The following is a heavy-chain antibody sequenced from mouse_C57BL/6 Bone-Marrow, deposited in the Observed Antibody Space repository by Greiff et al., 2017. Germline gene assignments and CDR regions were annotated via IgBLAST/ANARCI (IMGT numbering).Heavy chain of an antibody. CDR2: MNPSSGST. CDR3: ARGGSSNIVF. CDR1: GYTFTSYW. D-gene: IGHD2-5*01. Sequence: QVQLQQSGAELAKPGASVKLSCKASGYTFTSYWMHWVKQRPGQGLEWIGYMNPSSGSTKYNQKFKDKATLTADKSSSTASMQLSSLTYEDSAFYKCARGGSSNIVFWGQGATLPVSS. V-gene: IGHV1-7*01. J-gene: IGHJ2*01.